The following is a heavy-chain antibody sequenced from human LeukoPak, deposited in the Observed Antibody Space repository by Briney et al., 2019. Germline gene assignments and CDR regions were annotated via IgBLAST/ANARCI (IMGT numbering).Heavy chain of an antibody. CDR2: IYHSGST. CDR1: GGSISSSSYF. D-gene: IGHD3-22*01. V-gene: IGHV4-39*07. Sequence: PSETLSLTCTVSGGSISSSSYFWGWIRQPPGKGLEGIGYIYHSGSTYYNPSLKSRVTISVDRSKNQFSLKLSSVTAADTAVYYCARGYYYDSSGYYPPDYWGQGTLVTVSS. J-gene: IGHJ4*02. CDR3: ARGYYYDSSGYYPPDY.